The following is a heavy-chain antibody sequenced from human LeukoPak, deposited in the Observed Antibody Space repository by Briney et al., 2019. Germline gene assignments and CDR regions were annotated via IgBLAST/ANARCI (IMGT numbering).Heavy chain of an antibody. CDR3: ARVKDPGGYYYYYYMDV. V-gene: IGHV4-34*01. CDR1: DGSFSGYY. CDR2: INHSGST. Sequence: SSETLSLTCAVYDGSFSGYYWSWIRQPPGKGLEWIGEINHSGSTNYNPSLKSRVTISVDTSKNQFSLKLSSATAADTAVYYCARVKDPGGYYYYYYMDVWGKGTTVTVSS. D-gene: IGHD3-16*01. J-gene: IGHJ6*03.